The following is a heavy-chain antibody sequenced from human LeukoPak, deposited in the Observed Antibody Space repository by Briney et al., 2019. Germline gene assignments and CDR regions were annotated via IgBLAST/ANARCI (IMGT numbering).Heavy chain of an antibody. Sequence: PGGSLRLSCEASGFTFSSYEMNWVRRAPGKGLEWVSFISSSGKTIYYADSVKGRFTISRDNAKNSLYLQMNSLRAEDTAVYYCARSPSYYDGSGRSKGWLDPWGQGTLVTVSS. CDR2: ISSSGKTI. D-gene: IGHD3-10*01. V-gene: IGHV3-48*03. CDR3: ARSPSYYDGSGRSKGWLDP. J-gene: IGHJ5*02. CDR1: GFTFSSYE.